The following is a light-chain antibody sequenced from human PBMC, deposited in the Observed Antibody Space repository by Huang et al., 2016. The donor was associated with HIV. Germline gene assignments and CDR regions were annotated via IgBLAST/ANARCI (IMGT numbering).Light chain of an antibody. Sequence: DVVMTQSPLSLPVPPGEPASISCRSSQSLRHRNGLNYLDWHLQKPGQSPHLLVHLGSSRASGVPDRFSGGGSGTDFSLNISRVEAEDAGIYYCMEALQTPYTFGQGTKLEIK. J-gene: IGKJ2*01. V-gene: IGKV2-28*01. CDR1: QSLRHRNGLNY. CDR3: MEALQTPYT. CDR2: LGS.